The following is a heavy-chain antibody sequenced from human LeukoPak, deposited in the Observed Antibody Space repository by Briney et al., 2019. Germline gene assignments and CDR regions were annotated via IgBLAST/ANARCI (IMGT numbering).Heavy chain of an antibody. CDR2: INPSGGST. D-gene: IGHD2-15*01. Sequence: GASVKVSCKASGYTFTSYYMHWVRQAPGQGLEWMGIINPSGGSTSYAQKFQSRVTMTRDTSTSTVYMELSSLRSEDTAVYYCARAHCSGGSCYLLSLDVWGKGTTVTVSS. J-gene: IGHJ6*04. CDR3: ARAHCSGGSCYLLSLDV. CDR1: GYTFTSYY. V-gene: IGHV1-46*01.